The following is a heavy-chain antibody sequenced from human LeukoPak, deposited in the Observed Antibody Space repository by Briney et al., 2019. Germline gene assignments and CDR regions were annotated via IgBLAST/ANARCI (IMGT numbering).Heavy chain of an antibody. D-gene: IGHD3-10*01. CDR2: IYYTGNT. Sequence: SETLSLTCTVSGDSISSSSYYWGWIRQPPGKGLEWIGSIYYTGNTYHNPSLKSRVTISLDTSKNQFSLKLSSVTAADTAVYYCARDANYGSGTYDALDIWGQGTMVTVSS. J-gene: IGHJ3*02. V-gene: IGHV4-39*07. CDR1: GDSISSSSYY. CDR3: ARDANYGSGTYDALDI.